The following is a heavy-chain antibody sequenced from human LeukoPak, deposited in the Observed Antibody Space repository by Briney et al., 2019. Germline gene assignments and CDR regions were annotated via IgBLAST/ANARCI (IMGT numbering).Heavy chain of an antibody. D-gene: IGHD6-6*01. Sequence: SETLSLTCTVSGGSISSGDYYWRWIRQPPGKGLEWIGYIYYSGSTYYNPSLKSRVTISVDTSKNQSSLKLSSVTAADTAVYYRARTTLVAQNNWFDPWGQGTLVTVSS. V-gene: IGHV4-30-4*01. CDR1: GGSISSGDYY. CDR2: IYYSGST. CDR3: ARTTLVAQNNWFDP. J-gene: IGHJ5*02.